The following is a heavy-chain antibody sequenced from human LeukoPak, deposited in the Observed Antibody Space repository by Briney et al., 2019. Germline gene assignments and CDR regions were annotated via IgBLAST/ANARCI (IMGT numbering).Heavy chain of an antibody. J-gene: IGHJ4*02. D-gene: IGHD3-10*01. Sequence: GGSLRLSCAASGFTFSGYGMHCVRQAPGKGLEWVAVISYDGSNKYYADSVKGRFTISRDNSKDTLYLQMNSLRAEDTAVNYCAKSLYGSGFGIDYWGQGTLVTVSS. CDR2: ISYDGSNK. CDR3: AKSLYGSGFGIDY. CDR1: GFTFSGYG. V-gene: IGHV3-30*18.